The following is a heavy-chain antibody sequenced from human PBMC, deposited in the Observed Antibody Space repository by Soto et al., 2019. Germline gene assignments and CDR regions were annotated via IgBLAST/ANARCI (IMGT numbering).Heavy chain of an antibody. Sequence: SVKVSCKASGGTFSSYAISSLRQAPGQGLEWMGGIIPIFGTANYAQKFQGRVTITADESTSTAYMELSSLRSEDTAVYYCAREFRGSGSYSGYWGQGTLVTVSS. CDR2: IIPIFGTA. J-gene: IGHJ4*02. CDR3: AREFRGSGSYSGY. V-gene: IGHV1-69*13. D-gene: IGHD3-10*01. CDR1: GGTFSSYA.